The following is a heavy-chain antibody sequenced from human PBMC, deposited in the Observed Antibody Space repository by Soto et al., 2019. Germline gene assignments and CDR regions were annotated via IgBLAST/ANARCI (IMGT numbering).Heavy chain of an antibody. V-gene: IGHV3-21*01. D-gene: IGHD2-2*01. J-gene: IGHJ6*02. CDR3: ARDLSTRRHYGMDV. Sequence: GGSLRLSCAASGFTFSSYSMNWVRQAPGKGLEWVSSISSSSSYIYYADSVKGRFTISRDNAKNSLYLQMNSLRAEDTAVYYCARDLSTRRHYGMDVWGQGTTVTVSS. CDR2: ISSSSSYI. CDR1: GFTFSSYS.